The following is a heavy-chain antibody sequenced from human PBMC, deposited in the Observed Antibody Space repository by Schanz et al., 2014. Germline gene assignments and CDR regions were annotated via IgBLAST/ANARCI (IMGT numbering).Heavy chain of an antibody. CDR1: GFTVNNYA. Sequence: EVQLVESGGGLVKPGRSLRLSCTVSGFTVNNYAMNWVRQAPGRGLEWVSGITRQGTTYYGDFVRGRFSISRDLSSNTLYLQMNSLRADDSAIYYCAKDHPSSGWPAFDVWGQGTQVTVSS. CDR3: AKDHPSSGWPAFDV. CDR2: ITRQGTT. D-gene: IGHD6-19*01. J-gene: IGHJ4*02. V-gene: IGHV3-23*04.